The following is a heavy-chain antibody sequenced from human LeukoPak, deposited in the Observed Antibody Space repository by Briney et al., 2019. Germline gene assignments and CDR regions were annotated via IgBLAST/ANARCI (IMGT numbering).Heavy chain of an antibody. V-gene: IGHV3-30-3*01. CDR2: ISYDGSNK. D-gene: IGHD1-14*01. Sequence: GGSLRLSCAASGFTFSSYAMHWVRQAPGKGLEWVAVISYDGSNKYYADSVKGRFTISRDNSKNTLYLQMNSLRAEDTAVYYCAREITLYAFDIWGHGTMVTVSS. J-gene: IGHJ3*02. CDR1: GFTFSSYA. CDR3: AREITLYAFDI.